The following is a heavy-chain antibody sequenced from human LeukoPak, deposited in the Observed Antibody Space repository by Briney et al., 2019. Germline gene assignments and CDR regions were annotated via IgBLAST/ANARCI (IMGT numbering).Heavy chain of an antibody. V-gene: IGHV1-2*02. D-gene: IGHD1-14*01. CDR3: ASLLGRERKKYNDY. CDR1: GYTFTGYY. J-gene: IGHJ4*02. CDR2: INPNSGGT. Sequence: GALVKASCKASGYTFTGYYMHWVRQAPGQGLEWMVWINPNSGGTNYAQKFQGRVTMTRDTSISTAYMELSRLRSDDTAVYYCASLLGRERKKYNDYWGQGTLVTVSS.